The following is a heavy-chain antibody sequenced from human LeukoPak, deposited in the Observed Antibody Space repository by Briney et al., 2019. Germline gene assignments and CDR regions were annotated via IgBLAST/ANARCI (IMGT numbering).Heavy chain of an antibody. V-gene: IGHV4-31*03. D-gene: IGHD2-2*01. CDR3: ARALRSDCSSTSCPRQYNWFDP. Sequence: SETLSLTCTVSGGSISSGGYYWSWIRQHPGKGLEWIGYIYYSGSTYYNPSLKSRVTISVDTSKNQFSLKLSSVTAADTAVYYCARALRSDCSSTSCPRQYNWFDPWGQGTLVTVSS. J-gene: IGHJ5*02. CDR2: IYYSGST. CDR1: GGSISSGGYY.